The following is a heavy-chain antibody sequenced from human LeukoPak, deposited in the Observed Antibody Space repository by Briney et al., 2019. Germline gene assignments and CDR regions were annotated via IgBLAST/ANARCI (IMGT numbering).Heavy chain of an antibody. Sequence: SETLSPTCTVSGGSISSHYWTWIRQSPGKGLEWIGYIHYSGSTSYNPSLKNRVTISVDTSKNQFSLKLSSVTAADTAVYYCARQLLDYDISFDPWGQGTLVTVSS. V-gene: IGHV4-59*11. CDR3: ARQLLDYDISFDP. CDR1: GGSISSHY. J-gene: IGHJ5*02. D-gene: IGHD3-9*01. CDR2: IHYSGST.